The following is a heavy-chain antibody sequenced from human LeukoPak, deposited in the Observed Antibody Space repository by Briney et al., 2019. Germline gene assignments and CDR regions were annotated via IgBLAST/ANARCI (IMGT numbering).Heavy chain of an antibody. CDR3: ARESVFCSSTSCYGPEDY. D-gene: IGHD2-2*01. CDR1: EFTFSSYW. V-gene: IGHV3-74*01. J-gene: IGHJ4*02. Sequence: GGSLRLSCAASEFTFSSYWMHWVRQRPGKGLVWVSRMNTDESSTRYAASVKGRFTISRDNAKNTLYLQMTSLRAEDTAVYYCARESVFCSSTSCYGPEDYWGQGTLVTVSS. CDR2: MNTDESST.